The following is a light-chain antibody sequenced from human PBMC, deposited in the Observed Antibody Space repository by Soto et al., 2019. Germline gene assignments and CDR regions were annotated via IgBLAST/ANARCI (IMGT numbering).Light chain of an antibody. CDR2: GTS. CDR1: QSISKY. V-gene: IGKV1-39*01. CDR3: QQGYSPLLT. J-gene: IGKJ4*01. Sequence: DIQMTQSPSSLSASVGDRVTLTFRSSQSISKYLNWYQVKSGKGPKLLIYGTSTLQSGVPSRFSGSGSGTHFTLTISNLQHEDFAVYYCQQGYSPLLTFGGGTKVDIK.